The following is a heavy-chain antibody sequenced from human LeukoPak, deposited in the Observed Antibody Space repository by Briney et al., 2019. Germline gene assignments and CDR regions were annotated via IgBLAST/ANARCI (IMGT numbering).Heavy chain of an antibody. Sequence: GRSLRLSCAASGFTFSSYAMHWVRQAPGKGLEWVAVISYDGSNKYYADSVKGRFTISRDNSKNTLYLQMNSLRAEDTAVYYCAGTTVTTLYFDYWGQGTLVTVSS. CDR2: ISYDGSNK. CDR1: GFTFSSYA. J-gene: IGHJ4*02. D-gene: IGHD4-17*01. V-gene: IGHV3-30-3*01. CDR3: AGTTVTTLYFDY.